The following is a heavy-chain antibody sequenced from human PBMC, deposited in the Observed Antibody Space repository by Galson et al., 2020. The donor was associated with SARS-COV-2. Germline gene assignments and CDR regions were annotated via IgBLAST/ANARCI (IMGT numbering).Heavy chain of an antibody. V-gene: IGHV3-66*01. CDR3: ARYFPFYGMDV. CDR2: IYSGGIT. Sequence: GGFLRLSCAASGFTVSSNYMSWVRQAPGKGLELVSVIYSGGITYYADSVKGRFTISRDNSKNTLYLQMNSLRAEDTAVYYCARYFPFYGMDVWGQGTTVTVSS. CDR1: GFTVSSNY. D-gene: IGHD3-9*01. J-gene: IGHJ6*02.